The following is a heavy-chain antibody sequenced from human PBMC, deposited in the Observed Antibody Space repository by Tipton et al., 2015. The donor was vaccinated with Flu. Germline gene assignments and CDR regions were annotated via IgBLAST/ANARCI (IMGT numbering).Heavy chain of an antibody. CDR2: IYYSGST. CDR3: ARDQGFGGGLTYDYYSMDV. J-gene: IGHJ6*02. Sequence: LRLSCTVSGGSISSGGAYWTWIRQHPGKGLEWIGGIYYSGSTYYNPSLQSRVSISVDTSKNQFSLNLNSVTAADTVVYYCARDQGFGGGLTYDYYSMDVWGQGTTVSVSS. V-gene: IGHV4-31*03. CDR1: GGSISSGGAY. D-gene: IGHD3-10*01.